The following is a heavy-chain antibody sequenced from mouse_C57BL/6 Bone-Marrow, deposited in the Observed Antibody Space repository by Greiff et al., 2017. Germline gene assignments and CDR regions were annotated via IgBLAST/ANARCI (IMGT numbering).Heavy chain of an antibody. CDR2: IYPGGGYT. J-gene: IGHJ1*03. D-gene: IGHD1-1*01. Sequence: QVQLQQSGAELVRPGTSVKMSCKASGYTFTNYWIGWAKQRPGHGLEWIGDIYPGGGYTNYNEKFKGKATLTADKSSSTAYMQFSSLTSEDSSIYYCARISSYWYFDVCGTGTTVTVSS. V-gene: IGHV1-63*01. CDR1: GYTFTNYW. CDR3: ARISSYWYFDV.